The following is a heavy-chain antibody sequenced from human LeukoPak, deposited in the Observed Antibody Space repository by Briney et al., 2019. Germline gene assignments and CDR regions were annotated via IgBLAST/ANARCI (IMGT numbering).Heavy chain of an antibody. CDR1: GGSISSGASD. D-gene: IGHD3-22*01. Sequence: PSQTLSLTCTVSGGSISSGASDWGWIRQHPKRGPEWVGYINHSGSTYYNPSLGSRVTMSVDTSKNQFSLKLSSVTAADSAVYYCARAARQGFTMIVVPFFYFDLWGRGTLVTVSS. J-gene: IGHJ2*01. V-gene: IGHV4-31*03. CDR2: INHSGST. CDR3: ARAARQGFTMIVVPFFYFDL.